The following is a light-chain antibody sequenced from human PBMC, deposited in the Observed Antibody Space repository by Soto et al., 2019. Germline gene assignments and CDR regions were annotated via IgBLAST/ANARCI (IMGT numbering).Light chain of an antibody. CDR2: EGT. CDR1: GIDVGSYDL. Sequence: QSALTQPASVSGSPGQSITVSCTGTGIDVGSYDLVSWYQQHPGKAPKLMIYEGTKRPSGVSNRFSGSKSGNTASLTISGLQTEDEADYYCCSYAGSSTLLFGGGTKLTVL. V-gene: IGLV2-23*01. J-gene: IGLJ3*02. CDR3: CSYAGSSTLL.